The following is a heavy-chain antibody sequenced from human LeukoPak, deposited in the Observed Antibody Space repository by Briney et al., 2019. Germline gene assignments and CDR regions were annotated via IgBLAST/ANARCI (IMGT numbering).Heavy chain of an antibody. J-gene: IGHJ6*04. CDR3: AELGITMIGGV. CDR2: INRRGHT. V-gene: IGHV3-43*01. D-gene: IGHD3-10*02. Sequence: PGGSLRLSCAASGFTFDRFTIHWVRQTPGKGLEWVSLINRRGHTFYADSVKGRFTISRDNAKNSLYLQMNSLRAEDTAVYYCAELGITMIGGVWGKGTTVTISS. CDR1: GFTFDRFT.